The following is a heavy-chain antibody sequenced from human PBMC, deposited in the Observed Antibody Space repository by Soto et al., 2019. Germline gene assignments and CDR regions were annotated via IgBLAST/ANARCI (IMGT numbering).Heavy chain of an antibody. CDR3: ARASTPDSTGYDY. V-gene: IGHV3-72*01. CDR2: SRNRVKSFTT. D-gene: IGHD3-3*01. Sequence: EVQLVESGGGLVQPGGSLRLSCAASGFTLSDHYLDWVRQAQGKGLEWVGRSRNRVKSFTTAYAASVRGRFTFSRDDSTNSLYLQMNSLKTDDTAVYYCARASTPDSTGYDYWGQGTLVTVSS. J-gene: IGHJ4*02. CDR1: GFTLSDHY.